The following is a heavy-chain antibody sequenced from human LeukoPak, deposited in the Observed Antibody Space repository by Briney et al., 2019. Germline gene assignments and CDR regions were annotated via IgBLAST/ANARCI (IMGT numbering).Heavy chain of an antibody. J-gene: IGHJ4*02. D-gene: IGHD3-10*01. CDR3: ARGGYYGSGSLDIDY. V-gene: IGHV3-53*01. Sequence: GGSLRLSCAASGFTFSSYAMSWVRQAPGKGLEWVSVIYSGGSTYYADSVKGRFTISRDNSKNTLYLQMNSLRAEDTAVYYCARGGYYGSGSLDIDYWGQGTLVTVSS. CDR2: IYSGGST. CDR1: GFTFSSYA.